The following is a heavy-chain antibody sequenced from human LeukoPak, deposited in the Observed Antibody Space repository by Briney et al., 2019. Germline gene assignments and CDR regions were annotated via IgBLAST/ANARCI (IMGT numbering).Heavy chain of an antibody. D-gene: IGHD3-10*01. CDR3: ARENSGNCGFDY. V-gene: IGHV4-4*07. Sequence: ASETLSLTCTVSGGSISSYYWSWIRQPAGKGLEWIGRVYTSGSTNYNPSLKSRVTMSVDTSQYQFSLKLSSVTDADTAVYCCARENSGNCGFDYWGQGTLVTVSS. J-gene: IGHJ4*02. CDR1: GGSISSYY. CDR2: VYTSGST.